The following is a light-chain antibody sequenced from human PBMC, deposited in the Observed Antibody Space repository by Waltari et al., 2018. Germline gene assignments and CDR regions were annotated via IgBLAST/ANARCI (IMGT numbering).Light chain of an antibody. J-gene: IGLJ2*01. CDR1: NIGSKS. CDR2: DDS. Sequence: SYVLTQPPSVSVAPGKTARITCGGNNIGSKSVHWYQQKPGQAPVLVGYDDSDRPSGIPGRFSGSNSGNTATLTISRGEAGDEADYYCQVWDSSSDHVVFGGGTKLTVL. V-gene: IGLV3-21*03. CDR3: QVWDSSSDHVV.